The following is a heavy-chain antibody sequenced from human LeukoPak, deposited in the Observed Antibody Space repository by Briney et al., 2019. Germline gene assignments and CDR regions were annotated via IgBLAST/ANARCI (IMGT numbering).Heavy chain of an antibody. CDR2: ISSNGGST. Sequence: GESLKISCKGSGYSFTSYWIGWVRQAPGKGLEYVSAISSNGGSTYYANSVKGRFTISRDNSKNTLYLQMGSLRAEDMAVYYCARGSGSFGTWGFDYWGQGTLVTVSS. CDR1: GYSFTSYW. CDR3: ARGSGSFGTWGFDY. D-gene: IGHD1-26*01. V-gene: IGHV3-64*01. J-gene: IGHJ4*02.